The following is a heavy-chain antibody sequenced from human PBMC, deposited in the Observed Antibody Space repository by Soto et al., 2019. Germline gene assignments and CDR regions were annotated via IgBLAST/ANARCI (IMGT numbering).Heavy chain of an antibody. D-gene: IGHD6-25*01. CDR3: ARDRLWAIDY. CDR2: INDRTTAI. CDR1: GFTFRSYG. J-gene: IGHJ4*02. Sequence: PGGSLRLSCAASGFTFRSYGMNWVRQAPGRGLEWVSHINDRTTAIYYADSVRGRFTISRDNAKNSLYLQINSLRDEDTAVYYCARDRLWAIDYWGQGTQVTVSS. V-gene: IGHV3-48*02.